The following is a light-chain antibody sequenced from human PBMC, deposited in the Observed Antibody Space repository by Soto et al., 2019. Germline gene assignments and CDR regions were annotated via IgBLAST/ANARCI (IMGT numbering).Light chain of an antibody. J-gene: IGKJ1*01. CDR3: QNYKSAPRT. V-gene: IGKV1-27*01. CDR2: AAS. Sequence: DIQMTQSPSSLSASVGDRVTITCRASQGIGSYLAWYQQKPGKVPKLLIYAASTLQSGVPSRFSGSGSGTDFTLTIRSLQPEDVATYYCQNYKSAPRTFGQGTKVDIK. CDR1: QGIGSY.